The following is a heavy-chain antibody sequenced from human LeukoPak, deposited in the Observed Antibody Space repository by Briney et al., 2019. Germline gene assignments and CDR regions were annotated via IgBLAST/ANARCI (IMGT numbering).Heavy chain of an antibody. CDR3: ARRGYCSSTSCNDAFDI. J-gene: IGHJ3*02. Sequence: PSETLSLACTVSGGSISSSSYYWGWIRQPPGKGLEWIGSIYYSGNTYYNPSLESRVTISVDTSKNQFSLKLSSVTAADTAVYYCARRGYCSSTSCNDAFDIWGQGTMVTVSS. CDR2: IYYSGNT. V-gene: IGHV4-39*01. CDR1: GGSISSSSYY. D-gene: IGHD2-2*01.